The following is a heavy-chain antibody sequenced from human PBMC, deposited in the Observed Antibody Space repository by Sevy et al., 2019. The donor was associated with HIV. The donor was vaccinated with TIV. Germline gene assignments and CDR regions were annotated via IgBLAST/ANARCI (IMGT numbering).Heavy chain of an antibody. V-gene: IGHV1-69*13. J-gene: IGHJ4*02. CDR3: ASPGGLYDSSGYYRPYFDY. Sequence: ASVKVSCKASGGTFSSYAISWVRQAPGQGLEWMGGIIPIFGTANYAQKFQGRVTITAEESTSTAYMELRSLRSEDTAAYSCASPGGLYDSSGYYRPYFDYWGQGTLVTVSS. CDR1: GGTFSSYA. D-gene: IGHD3-22*01. CDR2: IIPIFGTA.